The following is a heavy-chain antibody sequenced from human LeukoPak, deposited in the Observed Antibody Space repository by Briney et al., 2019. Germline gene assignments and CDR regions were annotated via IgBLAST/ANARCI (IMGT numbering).Heavy chain of an antibody. J-gene: IGHJ6*03. V-gene: IGHV4-59*01. CDR2: IYYSGST. D-gene: IGHD6-13*01. CDR1: GGSISSYY. Sequence: PSETLSLTCTDSGGSISSYYWRWIRQPPGKGLEWIGYIYYSGSTNYNPSLKSRVTISVDTSKNQFSLKLSSVTAADTAVYYCARSYSSSWYITQYYYYMDVWGKGTMVTVSS. CDR3: ARSYSSSWYITQYYYYMDV.